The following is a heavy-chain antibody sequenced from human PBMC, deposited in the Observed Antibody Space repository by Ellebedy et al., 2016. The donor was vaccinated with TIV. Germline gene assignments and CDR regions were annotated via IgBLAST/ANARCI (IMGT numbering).Heavy chain of an antibody. CDR1: GFTFSSYG. D-gene: IGHD5-12*01. Sequence: GESLKISXAASGFTFSSYGMHWVRQAPGKGLEWVAVIWYDGSSINYADSVKGRFTISRDNSKNTLSLHMNSLRAEDTAVYYCARGYDIFDYWGQGTLVTVSS. CDR2: IWYDGSSI. CDR3: ARGYDIFDY. V-gene: IGHV3-33*01. J-gene: IGHJ4*02.